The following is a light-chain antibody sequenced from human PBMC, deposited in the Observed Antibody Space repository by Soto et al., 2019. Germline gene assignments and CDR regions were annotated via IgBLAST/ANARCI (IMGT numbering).Light chain of an antibody. CDR2: DDS. V-gene: IGLV3-21*02. Sequence: SYELTQSPSVSVAPGQTARITCGGNNIGSKSVHWFQQRPDQAPVLVVFDDSDRPSGIPERFSGSKSETTATLTISGVEAGDEADYYCQVWDSNVLHHVFGTGTKLTVL. CDR1: NIGSKS. CDR3: QVWDSNVLHHV. J-gene: IGLJ1*01.